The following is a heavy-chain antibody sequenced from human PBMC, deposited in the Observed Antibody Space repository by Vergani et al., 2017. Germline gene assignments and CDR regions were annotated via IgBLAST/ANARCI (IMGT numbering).Heavy chain of an antibody. V-gene: IGHV1-46*03. Sequence: QVQLVQSGAEVKKPGASVKVSCKASGYTFTSYYMHWVRQAPGQGLEWMGIINPSGGSTSYAQKFQGRVTMTRDTSTSTVYMELSSLRSEDTAVYYCARGYCSSTSCYGSWFDPWGQGTLVTVSS. D-gene: IGHD2-2*01. CDR3: ARGYCSSTSCYGSWFDP. CDR2: INPSGGST. J-gene: IGHJ5*02. CDR1: GYTFTSYY.